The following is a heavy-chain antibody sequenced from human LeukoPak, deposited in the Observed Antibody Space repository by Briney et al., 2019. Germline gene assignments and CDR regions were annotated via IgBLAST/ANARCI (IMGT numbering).Heavy chain of an antibody. J-gene: IGHJ4*02. D-gene: IGHD3-10*01. CDR2: IIPIFGTA. Sequence: SVKVSCKASGGTFSSYAISWVRQAPGQGLEWMGGIIPIFGTANYAQKFQGRVTITADESTSTAYMELSSLRSEDTAVYYCARGDGSGSYYQYYFDYWGQGTLVTVSS. V-gene: IGHV1-69*13. CDR3: ARGDGSGSYYQYYFDY. CDR1: GGTFSSYA.